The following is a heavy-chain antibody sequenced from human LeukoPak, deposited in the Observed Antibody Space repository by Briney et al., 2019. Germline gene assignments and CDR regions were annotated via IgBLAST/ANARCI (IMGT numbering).Heavy chain of an antibody. Sequence: ASVKVSCKASGYTFTSYDINWVRQATGQGLEWMGWMNPNSGNTGYAQKFQGRVTMTRNTSISTAYMELSSLRSEDTAVYYCARGYSSGWYHSYYFDYWGQGTLVTVSS. J-gene: IGHJ4*02. CDR3: ARGYSSGWYHSYYFDY. D-gene: IGHD6-19*01. CDR1: GYTFTSYD. V-gene: IGHV1-8*01. CDR2: MNPNSGNT.